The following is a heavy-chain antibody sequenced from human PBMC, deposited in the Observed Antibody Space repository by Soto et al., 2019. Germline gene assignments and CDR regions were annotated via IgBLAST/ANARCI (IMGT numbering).Heavy chain of an antibody. J-gene: IGHJ5*02. CDR3: ARDEAEWYQTSKWFDP. Sequence: PSETLSLTCTVSGGSISSGDYYWSWIRQPPGKGLEWIGYIYYSGSTYYNPSLKSRVTISVDTSKNQFSLKLSSVTAADTAVYYCARDEAEWYQTSKWFDPWGQGTLVTVSS. CDR1: GGSISSGDYY. D-gene: IGHD3-3*01. CDR2: IYYSGST. V-gene: IGHV4-30-4*01.